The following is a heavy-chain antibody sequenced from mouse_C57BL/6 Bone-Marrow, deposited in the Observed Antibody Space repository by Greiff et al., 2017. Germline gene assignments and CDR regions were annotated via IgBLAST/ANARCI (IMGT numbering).Heavy chain of an antibody. Sequence: QVQLQQSGAELVMPGASVKLSCKASGYTFTSSWLHWVKQRPGQGLEWIGEIDPSDSYTNYNQKFKGKSTLTVDKSASTAYMQLSSLTSEDAAVYYCAADCYYGFAYWGQGTLVTVSA. CDR3: AADCYYGFAY. J-gene: IGHJ3*01. D-gene: IGHD2-3*01. CDR1: GYTFTSSW. V-gene: IGHV1-69*01. CDR2: IDPSDSYT.